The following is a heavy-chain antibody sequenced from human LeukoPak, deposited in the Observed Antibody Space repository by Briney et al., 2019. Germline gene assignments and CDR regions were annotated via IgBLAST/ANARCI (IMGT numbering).Heavy chain of an antibody. CDR3: ASAQLWFGEFYNWFDP. V-gene: IGHV4-34*01. CDR1: GGSFSGYY. J-gene: IGHJ5*02. CDR2: INHSGST. Sequence: SETLSLTCAVYGGSFSGYYWSWIRQPPGKGLEWIGEINHSGSTNYNPSLKSRVTISVDTSKNQFSLKLSSVTAADTAVYYCASAQLWFGEFYNWFDPWGQGTLVTVSS. D-gene: IGHD3-10*01.